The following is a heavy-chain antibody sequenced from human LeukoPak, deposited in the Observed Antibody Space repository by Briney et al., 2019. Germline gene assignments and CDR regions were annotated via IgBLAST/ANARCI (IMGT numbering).Heavy chain of an antibody. CDR2: ISSSSSTI. J-gene: IGHJ4*02. CDR3: ARVGGAYYGSGSYYSAY. Sequence: PGGSLRLSCAASGFTFSSYSMNWVRQAPGKGLEWVSYISSSSSTIYYADSVKGRFTISRDNAKSSLYLQMNSLRAEDTAVYYCARVGGAYYGSGSYYSAYWGQGTLVTVSS. V-gene: IGHV3-48*04. D-gene: IGHD3-10*01. CDR1: GFTFSSYS.